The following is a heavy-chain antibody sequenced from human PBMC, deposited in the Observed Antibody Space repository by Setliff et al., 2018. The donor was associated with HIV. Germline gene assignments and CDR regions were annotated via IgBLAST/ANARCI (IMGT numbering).Heavy chain of an antibody. D-gene: IGHD6-13*01. V-gene: IGHV4-59*08. CDR2: IHFSGNT. J-gene: IGHJ4*02. CDR1: GSSISHH. CDR3: ARRYRSSWYFDN. Sequence: SETLSLTCTVSGSSISHHWSWIRQAPGKGLEWIGYIHFSGNTDYNPSLKSRVTMSVGMSKNQLSLKMNSVTAADTAVYYCARRYRSSWYFDNWGQGTLVTVSS.